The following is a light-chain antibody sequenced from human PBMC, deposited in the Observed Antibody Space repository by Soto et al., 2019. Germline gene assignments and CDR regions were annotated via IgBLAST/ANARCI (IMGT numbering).Light chain of an antibody. CDR1: ESVSTN. CDR3: QQYNNWPPLT. Sequence: EIEMTHSPATLSLAPCERVTLSFSASESVSTNLAWYQQKAGQAPRLLIYGASTRATGIPARFSGSGSGTEFTLTISGLQSEDFAVYYCQQYNNWPPLTFGGGTKVDIK. CDR2: GAS. V-gene: IGKV3-15*01. J-gene: IGKJ4*01.